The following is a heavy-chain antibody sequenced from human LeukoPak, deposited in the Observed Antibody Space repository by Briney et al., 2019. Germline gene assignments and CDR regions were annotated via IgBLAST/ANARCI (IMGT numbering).Heavy chain of an antibody. CDR3: ARSPCSSTSCYYYYGMDV. CDR2: INHIGST. J-gene: IGHJ6*02. V-gene: IGHV4-34*01. Sequence: SETLSLTCAVYSVSFSGYYWSWIRQPPGKGLDWVGEINHIGSTNFNPSLKSRVTISLDTSKNQFSLKLSSVTAADTAVYYCARSPCSSTSCYYYYGMDVWGQGTTVTVSS. D-gene: IGHD2-2*01. CDR1: SVSFSGYY.